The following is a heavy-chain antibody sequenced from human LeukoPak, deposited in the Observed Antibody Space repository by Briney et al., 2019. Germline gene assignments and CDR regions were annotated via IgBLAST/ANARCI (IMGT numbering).Heavy chain of an antibody. CDR3: AKESPDFDY. CDR2: INGSGDST. J-gene: IGHJ4*02. CDR1: GFTFSRYA. V-gene: IGHV3-23*01. Sequence: GGSLRLSCAASGFTFSRYAMSWVRQAPGKGLGWVSVINGSGDSTYYADSVKGRFTISRDNSKNTLYLQMNSLRVEDTAVYYCAKESPDFDYWGQGTLVTVSS.